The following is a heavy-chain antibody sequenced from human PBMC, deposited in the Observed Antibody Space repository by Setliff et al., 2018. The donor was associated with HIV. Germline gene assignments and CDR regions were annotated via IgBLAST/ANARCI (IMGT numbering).Heavy chain of an antibody. Sequence: QTGGSLRLSCAASGFTFGNFGMHWVRQAPGKGLEWVAFIRNDESNKQYSDSVKGRFTISRDNSKNTMYVQMNSLRAEDTAVYYCAKGPWFGELFINDGFDIWGQGTMVTVSS. V-gene: IGHV3-30*02. J-gene: IGHJ3*02. D-gene: IGHD3-10*01. CDR2: IRNDESNK. CDR1: GFTFGNFG. CDR3: AKGPWFGELFINDGFDI.